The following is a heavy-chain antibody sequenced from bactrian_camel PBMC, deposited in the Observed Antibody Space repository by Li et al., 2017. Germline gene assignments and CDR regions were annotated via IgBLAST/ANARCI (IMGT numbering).Heavy chain of an antibody. V-gene: IGHV3S25*01. J-gene: IGHJ4*01. CDR1: GFTFSSYS. CDR2: INSGGGT. Sequence: QLVESGGGLVQPGGSLRLSCAASGFTFSSYSMYWVRQAPGKGLEWVSTINSGGGTYYAGSVKGRFTISRDNAANTMYLQMNSLKPEDTAVYYCFRSPLVAGGEGGQGTQVTVS. D-gene: IGHD4*01. CDR3: FRSPLVAGGE.